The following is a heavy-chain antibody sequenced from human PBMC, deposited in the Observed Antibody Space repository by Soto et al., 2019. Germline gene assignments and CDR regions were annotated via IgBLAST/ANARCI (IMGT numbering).Heavy chain of an antibody. CDR2: IDWDDDK. D-gene: IGHD3-3*01. J-gene: IGHJ5*02. CDR1: GFSLSTSGMC. V-gene: IGHV2-70*01. Sequence: SGPTLVNPTQTLTLTCTFSGFSLSTSGMCVSWIRQPPGKALEWLALIDWDDDKYYSTSLKTRLTISKDTSKNQVVLTMTNMDPVDTATYYCARTLWTGYYPRNRFYPWGQGTPVPVSS. CDR3: ARTLWTGYYPRNRFYP.